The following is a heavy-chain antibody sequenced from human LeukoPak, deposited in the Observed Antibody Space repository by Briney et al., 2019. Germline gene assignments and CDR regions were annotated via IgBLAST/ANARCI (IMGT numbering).Heavy chain of an antibody. J-gene: IGHJ4*02. Sequence: SETLSLTCTVSGGSISSGGYYWSWIRQPPGKGLEWIGYIYHSGSTYYNPSLKSRVTISVDRSKNQFSLKLSSVTAADTAVYYRARARALAGYSSGWTGLDYWGQGTLVTVSS. V-gene: IGHV4-30-2*01. CDR1: GGSISSGGYY. CDR2: IYHSGST. CDR3: ARARALAGYSSGWTGLDY. D-gene: IGHD6-19*01.